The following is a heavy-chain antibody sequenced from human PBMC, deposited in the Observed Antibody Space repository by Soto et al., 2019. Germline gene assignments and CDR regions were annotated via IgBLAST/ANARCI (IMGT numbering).Heavy chain of an antibody. V-gene: IGHV1-69*01. CDR1: GGTFSSYA. J-gene: IGHJ2*01. D-gene: IGHD6-13*01. CDR3: ATIAAAGTIYSYFDL. Sequence: QVQLVQSGAEVKKPGSSVKVSCKASGGTFSSYAISWVRQAPGQGLEWMGGIIPIFGTANYAQKFQGRVTITADESTSTAYMELSSLRSEYTAVYYCATIAAAGTIYSYFDLWGRGTLVTVSS. CDR2: IIPIFGTA.